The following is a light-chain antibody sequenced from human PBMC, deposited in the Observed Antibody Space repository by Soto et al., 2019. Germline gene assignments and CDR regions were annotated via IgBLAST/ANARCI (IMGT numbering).Light chain of an antibody. J-gene: IGKJ4*01. V-gene: IGKV3-20*01. CDR3: QQYGSPPLA. CDR1: QSVSSSF. Sequence: EIVLTQSPGTLSLSPGERATLSCRASQSVSSSFLAWYQHKPGQAPRLLMYGASSRATGIPDRFSGTGSGTDFTLTISRLEPEDFALYYCQQYGSPPLAFGGGTKVEIK. CDR2: GAS.